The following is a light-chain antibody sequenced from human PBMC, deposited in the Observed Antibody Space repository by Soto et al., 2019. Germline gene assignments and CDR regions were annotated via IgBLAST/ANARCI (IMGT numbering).Light chain of an antibody. J-gene: IGKJ1*01. V-gene: IGKV1-39*01. CDR3: QQTYSAPPL. Sequence: DIQMTQSPSSLSASIGDRVTLTCRASQRIGTNLNWYQQRPGKDPKLLIYAVSSLQSGVSYRFSGSGSGTDFTLSINSLQREDSATYYCQQTYSAPPLFGQGTKVDIK. CDR1: QRIGTN. CDR2: AVS.